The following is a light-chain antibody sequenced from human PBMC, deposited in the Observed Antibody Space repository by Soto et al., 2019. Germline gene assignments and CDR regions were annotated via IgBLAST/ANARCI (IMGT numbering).Light chain of an antibody. CDR3: QQYGGSPIT. V-gene: IGKV3-20*01. CDR1: QSVSSSY. Sequence: PGERVTLSCRASQSVSSSYLTWYQQKPGQAPRLLIYGASTRATGIPARFSGSGSGTDFTLTISSLQPEDFAVYYCQQYGGSPITFGQGTRLEIK. CDR2: GAS. J-gene: IGKJ5*01.